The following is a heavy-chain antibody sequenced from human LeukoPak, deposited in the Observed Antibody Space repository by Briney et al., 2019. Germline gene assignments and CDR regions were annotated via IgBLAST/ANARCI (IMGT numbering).Heavy chain of an antibody. V-gene: IGHV3-30*04. CDR1: GFTFSSYA. Sequence: GGSLRLSCAASGFTFSSYAMHWVRQAPGKGLEWVAVISYDGSNKYYADSVKGRFTISRDNSKNTLYLQMNSLRAEDTAVYYCARLDGSGSYLAPYNWFDPWGQGTLVTVSS. D-gene: IGHD3-10*01. CDR2: ISYDGSNK. CDR3: ARLDGSGSYLAPYNWFDP. J-gene: IGHJ5*02.